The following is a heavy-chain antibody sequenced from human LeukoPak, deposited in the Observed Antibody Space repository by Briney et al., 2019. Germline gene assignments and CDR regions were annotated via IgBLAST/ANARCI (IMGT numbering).Heavy chain of an antibody. CDR1: GGSISSYY. CDR2: IHYSRST. J-gene: IGHJ5*02. CDR3: ARTTEDCSRTSCYQYWFDP. Sequence: SETLSLTCTVSGGSISSYYWIWLRHPPGKGLEWIVYIHYSRSTNYNPSLKSRVTISVDQSKNQFSRQVNSVPAADTAVYYCARTTEDCSRTSCYQYWFDPWGQGTLVTVTS. V-gene: IGHV4-59*01. D-gene: IGHD2-2*01.